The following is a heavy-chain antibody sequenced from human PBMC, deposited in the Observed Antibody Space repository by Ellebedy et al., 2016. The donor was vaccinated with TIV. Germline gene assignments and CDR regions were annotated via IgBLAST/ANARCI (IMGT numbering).Heavy chain of an antibody. CDR1: GYTFTNYA. CDR3: ARIRGYYGGDSTSWYFDL. V-gene: IGHV1-3*01. Sequence: ASVKVSCKASGYTFTNYAMHWVRQAPGQRLEWMGWINAGNGNTKSSQTFQGRVTITRDTSASTAYMELSSLRSEDTAVYYCARIRGYYGGDSTSWYFDLWGRGTLVTVSS. J-gene: IGHJ2*01. CDR2: INAGNGNT. D-gene: IGHD4-23*01.